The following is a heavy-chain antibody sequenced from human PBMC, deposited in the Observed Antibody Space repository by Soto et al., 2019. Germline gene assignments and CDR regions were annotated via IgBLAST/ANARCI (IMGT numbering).Heavy chain of an antibody. CDR3: ARYFFPHRFLDTAAVLVFDY. V-gene: IGHV3-30-3*01. CDR1: GFTFGDYA. Sequence: QVQLVESGGGVVQPGRSLRLSCAASGFTFGDYAIHWVRQAPGKGLEWVAVVSYDGSNTYYADSVKGRFTISRDTSKSSLYMQLKSLRAADTAVYYCARYFFPHRFLDTAAVLVFDYWGPVTLVTVAS. J-gene: IGHJ4*02. CDR2: VSYDGSNT. D-gene: IGHD5-18*01.